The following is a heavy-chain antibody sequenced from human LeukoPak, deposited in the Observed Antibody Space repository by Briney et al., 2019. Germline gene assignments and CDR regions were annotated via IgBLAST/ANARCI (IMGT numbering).Heavy chain of an antibody. CDR2: INPNSGDT. CDR1: GYTFTGYY. CDR3: ARVREPDYYYYGMYV. D-gene: IGHD5-24*01. V-gene: IGHV1-2*02. Sequence: ASVKVSCKASGYTFTGYYIHWVRQAPGQGLEWMGGINPNSGDTNYAQKFQGRVTMTRDTSISTAYMELSRLGSDDTAVYYCARVREPDYYYYGMYVWGQGTTVTVSS. J-gene: IGHJ6*02.